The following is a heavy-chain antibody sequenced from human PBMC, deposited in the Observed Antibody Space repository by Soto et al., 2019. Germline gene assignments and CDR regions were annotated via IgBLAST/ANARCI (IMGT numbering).Heavy chain of an antibody. CDR2: IYFSGTT. CDR3: ARHGSY. J-gene: IGHJ4*02. V-gene: IGHV4-39*01. CDR1: GVSIGDPSSY. Sequence: QLQLQESGPGLVKPSETLSLSCNVSGVSIGDPSSYWGWIRQPPGKGLEWIGTIYFSGTTFHIPSLKSRITITVDTSKNQFTLRLRSVTAADTAVYYCARHGSYWGKGTLVAVSS.